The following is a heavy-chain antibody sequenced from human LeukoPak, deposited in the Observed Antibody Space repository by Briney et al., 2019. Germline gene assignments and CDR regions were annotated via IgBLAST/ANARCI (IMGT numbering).Heavy chain of an antibody. Sequence: GGSLRLSCAASGFTFSSYGMHWVRQAPGKGLEWVAVISYDGSNKYYADSVKGRFTISRDNSKNTLYLQMNSLRAEDTAVYYCAKDSFSGYYYGGDYWGQGTLVTVSS. J-gene: IGHJ4*02. CDR1: GFTFSSYG. CDR2: ISYDGSNK. V-gene: IGHV3-30*18. D-gene: IGHD3-22*01. CDR3: AKDSFSGYYYGGDY.